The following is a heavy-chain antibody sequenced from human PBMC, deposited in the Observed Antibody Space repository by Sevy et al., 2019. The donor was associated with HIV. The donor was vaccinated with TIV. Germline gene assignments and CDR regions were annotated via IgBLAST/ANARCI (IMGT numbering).Heavy chain of an antibody. V-gene: IGHV1-24*01. Sequence: ASVKVSCQVFEYSLNELSIHWVRQAPGKGLEWMGGFDPQRGKIIYAQKFQGKVTMTEDTSTETADMELSNLRSEDTAVYYCTTDVHLGDFRLWDDWGQGTRVTVSS. J-gene: IGHJ4*02. CDR3: TTDVHLGDFRLWDD. CDR2: FDPQRGKI. D-gene: IGHD4-17*01. CDR1: EYSLNELS.